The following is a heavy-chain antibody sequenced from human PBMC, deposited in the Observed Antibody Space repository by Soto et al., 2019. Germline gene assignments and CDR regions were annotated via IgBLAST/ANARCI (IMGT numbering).Heavy chain of an antibody. CDR1: GFTFSSYA. D-gene: IGHD3-10*01. CDR3: AKDLDHLIRGVNVY. J-gene: IGHJ4*02. V-gene: IGHV3-23*01. CDR2: VSGSGDST. Sequence: HPGGSLRLSCAASGFTFSSYAMSWVRQAPGKGLEWVSVVSGSGDSTYYADSVKGRFALSRDNSRNTLYLQMNSLRAEDTAVYYCAKDLDHLIRGVNVYWGQGT.